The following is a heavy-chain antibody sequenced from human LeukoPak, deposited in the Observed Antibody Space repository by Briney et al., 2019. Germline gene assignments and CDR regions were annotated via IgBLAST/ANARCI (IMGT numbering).Heavy chain of an antibody. CDR2: IRSKANSYAT. D-gene: IGHD6-13*01. J-gene: IGHJ4*02. CDR1: GFTFSGSA. Sequence: GGSLKLSCAASGFTFSGSAMHWVRQASGKGLEWVGRIRSKANSYATAYAASVRGRFTIYRDDSENTAYLQMNCLKTEDTAVYYCTRVLSDSSSAKFDYWGQGTLVTFSS. V-gene: IGHV3-73*01. CDR3: TRVLSDSSSAKFDY.